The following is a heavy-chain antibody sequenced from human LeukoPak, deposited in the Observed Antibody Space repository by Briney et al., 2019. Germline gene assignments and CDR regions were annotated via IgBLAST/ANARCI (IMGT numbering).Heavy chain of an antibody. D-gene: IGHD3-3*01. CDR1: GFTFSNYN. J-gene: IGHJ4*02. V-gene: IGHV3-21*01. CDR2: ITTSSGYM. CDR3: ARVVLYYDFWSAYFHD. Sequence: GGSLRLSCAASGFTFSNYNMNWVRQAPGKGLEWVSSITTSSGYMYYADSVKGRFTLSRDNSKNTLYLQMNSLRAEDAAVYYCARVVLYYDFWSAYFHDRGQGTLVTVSS.